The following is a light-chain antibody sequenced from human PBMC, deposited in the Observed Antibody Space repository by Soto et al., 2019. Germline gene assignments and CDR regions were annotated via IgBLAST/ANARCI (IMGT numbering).Light chain of an antibody. CDR3: QEYKSAT. CDR2: DAS. V-gene: IGKV1-5*01. Sequence: DIQMTQSPSTLSASVGDRVTITCRASQSISDWLAWYQQIPGRAPKLLIYDASTLQSGVPSRFSGSGSGTEFILTISSLHPDESATYYCQEYKSATFGQGTKLQIK. J-gene: IGKJ2*01. CDR1: QSISDW.